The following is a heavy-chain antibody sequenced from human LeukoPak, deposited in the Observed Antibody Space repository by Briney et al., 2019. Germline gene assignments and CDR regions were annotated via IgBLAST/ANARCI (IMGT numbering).Heavy chain of an antibody. J-gene: IGHJ4*02. CDR2: IYPGDSDT. D-gene: IGHD2-15*01. Sequence: GESLKISCKGSGYSFTSYWIGWVRQMPGKGLEWMGIIYPGDSDTRYSPSFQGQVTISADKSISTAYLQWSSLKASDTAMYHCARHGADNCSGGSCYYFDYWGQGTLVTVSS. CDR1: GYSFTSYW. V-gene: IGHV5-51*01. CDR3: ARHGADNCSGGSCYYFDY.